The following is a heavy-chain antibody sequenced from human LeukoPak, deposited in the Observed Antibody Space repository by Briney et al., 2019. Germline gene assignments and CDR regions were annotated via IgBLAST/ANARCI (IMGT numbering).Heavy chain of an antibody. CDR3: ARDRSDSGDYVLLDS. D-gene: IGHD4-17*01. CDR1: GGTFRNYA. J-gene: IGHJ4*02. Sequence: SVKVSCKASGGTFRNYAITWVRQAPGQGLEWMGGILPMFGTSNYAQKFQGRVTITADESTGTAYMELTSLISEDTAVFYCARDRSDSGDYVLLDSWGQGTLVTVSS. V-gene: IGHV1-69*01. CDR2: ILPMFGTS.